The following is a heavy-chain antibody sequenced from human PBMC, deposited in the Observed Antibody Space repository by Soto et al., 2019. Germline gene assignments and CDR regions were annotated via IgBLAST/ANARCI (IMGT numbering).Heavy chain of an antibody. D-gene: IGHD3-3*01. CDR1: GGSISSSNW. CDR3: ARGDGLSGLRFLEWAYYYYYGMDV. J-gene: IGHJ6*02. V-gene: IGHV4-4*02. Sequence: SETLSLTCAVSGGSISSSNWWSWVRQPPGKGLEWIGEIYHSGSTNYNPSLKSRVTISVDKSKNQFSLKLSSVTAADTAVYYCARGDGLSGLRFLEWAYYYYYGMDVRGQGTTVTSP. CDR2: IYHSGST.